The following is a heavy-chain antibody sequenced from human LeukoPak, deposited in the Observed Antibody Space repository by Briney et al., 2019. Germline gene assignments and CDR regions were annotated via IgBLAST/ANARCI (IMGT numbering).Heavy chain of an antibody. V-gene: IGHV5-51*01. CDR2: IYPGDSDT. D-gene: IGHD3-22*01. CDR3: ARQRQGAYYDTSGYPNDAFDI. J-gene: IGHJ3*02. CDR1: GYRFTSYW. Sequence: GESLKISCKGSGYRFTSYWIGWARQMPGKGLEWMGIIYPGDSDTRYSPSLQGQVTISADKSISTAYLQWSSLKASGTAMFYCARQRQGAYYDTSGYPNDAFDIWGQGTMVTVSS.